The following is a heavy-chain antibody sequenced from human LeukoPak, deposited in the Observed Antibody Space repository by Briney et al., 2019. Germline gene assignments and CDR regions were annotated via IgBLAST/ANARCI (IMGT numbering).Heavy chain of an antibody. D-gene: IGHD1-1*01. Sequence: GGSLRLSCSASGFTFSRYSMHWVRQAPGKGLEYVSGISTSGDSTNYADSVKGRFTISRDNSKNTLYLQMSSLRAEDTAVYYCVKITSVTGGDCWGQGTRLTVSS. CDR3: VKITSVTGGDC. CDR2: ISTSGDST. J-gene: IGHJ4*02. V-gene: IGHV3-64D*09. CDR1: GFTFSRYS.